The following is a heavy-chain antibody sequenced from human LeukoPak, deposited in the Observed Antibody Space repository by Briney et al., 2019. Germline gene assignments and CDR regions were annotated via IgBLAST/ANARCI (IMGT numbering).Heavy chain of an antibody. J-gene: IGHJ1*01. CDR1: GFTFSSYA. V-gene: IGHV3-30-3*01. CDR2: ISYDGSNK. CDR3: ARVRIAAAGPAEYFQH. D-gene: IGHD6-13*01. Sequence: GGSLRLSCAASGFTFSSYAMHWVRQAPGKGLEWVAVISYDGSNKYYADSVKGRFTISRDNSKNTLYLQMNSLRAEDTAVYYCARVRIAAAGPAEYFQHWGQGTLVTVSS.